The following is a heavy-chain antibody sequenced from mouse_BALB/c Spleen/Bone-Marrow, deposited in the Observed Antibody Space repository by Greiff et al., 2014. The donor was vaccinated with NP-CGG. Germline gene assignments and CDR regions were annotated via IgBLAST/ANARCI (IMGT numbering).Heavy chain of an antibody. CDR3: ARDWYYYGSSSSWFAH. V-gene: IGHV1-18*01. CDR2: INPKNGGT. J-gene: IGHJ3*01. Sequence: DVQLVESGPELVKPGASVKISCKTSGYTFTEYTIHWVKQSHGKSLEWIGGINPKNGGTTYKQKFKGKATLTVDKSSSTAYMELRSLTSEDSAVYYCARDWYYYGSSSSWFAHWGQGTLVTVSA. D-gene: IGHD1-1*02. CDR1: GYTFTEYT.